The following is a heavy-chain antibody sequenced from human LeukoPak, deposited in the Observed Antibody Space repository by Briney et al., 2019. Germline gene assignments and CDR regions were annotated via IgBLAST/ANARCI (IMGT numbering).Heavy chain of an antibody. V-gene: IGHV1-24*01. CDR1: GYTLTELS. D-gene: IGHD1-26*01. Sequence: GASVKVSCKVSGYTLTELSMHWVRQAPGKGLEWMGSFDPEDAETIYAQKFQGRVTMTEDTSTDTAYMELSSLRSDDTAVYYCATGGSLIVGETGFDYWGQGTPVTVSS. CDR3: ATGGSLIVGETGFDY. J-gene: IGHJ4*02. CDR2: FDPEDAET.